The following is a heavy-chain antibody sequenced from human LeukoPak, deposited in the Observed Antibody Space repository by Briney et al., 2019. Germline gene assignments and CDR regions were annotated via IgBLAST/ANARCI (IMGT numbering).Heavy chain of an antibody. CDR2: IRSKANSYAT. CDR1: GFTFSGSA. Sequence: GGSLRLSCAASGFTFSGSAMHWVRQASGKGLEWVGRIRSKANSYATAYAASVKGRFTISRDDSKITAYLQMNSLKTEDKAVYYCTRTLGATTSFDYLGQGTLVTVSS. V-gene: IGHV3-73*01. J-gene: IGHJ4*02. CDR3: TRTLGATTSFDY. D-gene: IGHD1-26*01.